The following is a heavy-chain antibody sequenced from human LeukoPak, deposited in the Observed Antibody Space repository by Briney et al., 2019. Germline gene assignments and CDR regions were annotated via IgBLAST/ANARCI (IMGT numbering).Heavy chain of an antibody. CDR2: ISAYNGNT. V-gene: IGHV1-18*01. Sequence: ASVKVSCKASGYTFTSYAMHWVRQAPGQRLEWMGWISAYNGNTNYAQKLQGRVTMTTDTSTSTAYMELSRLRSDDTAVYYCARVPHPRSKDIVVVPAAGGGGDCWGQGTLVTVSS. CDR3: ARVPHPRSKDIVVVPAAGGGGDC. J-gene: IGHJ4*02. CDR1: GYTFTSYA. D-gene: IGHD2-2*01.